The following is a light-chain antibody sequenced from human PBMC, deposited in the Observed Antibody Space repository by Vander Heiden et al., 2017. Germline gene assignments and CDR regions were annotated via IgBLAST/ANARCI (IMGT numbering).Light chain of an antibody. V-gene: IGLV2-14*01. CDR1: SSDVGGYNY. Sequence: QSALTQPASVSGSPGQSTTIPCTGTSSDVGGYNYVSWYQQHPGKAPKLMIYDVSNRPSGVSNRFSGSKSGNTASLTISGLQAEDEADYYCSSYTSSSTLFGGGTKLTVL. CDR3: SSYTSSSTL. J-gene: IGLJ2*01. CDR2: DVS.